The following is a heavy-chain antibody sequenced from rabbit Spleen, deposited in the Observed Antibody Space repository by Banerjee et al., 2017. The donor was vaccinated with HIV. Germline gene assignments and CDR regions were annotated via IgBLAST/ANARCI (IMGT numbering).Heavy chain of an antibody. V-gene: IGHV1S40*01. D-gene: IGHD1-1*01. CDR3: ARDLVGVIGWNFYL. CDR2: INAATGKP. Sequence: QSLEESGGGLVKPGGTLTLTCKVSGFSFSDRDVMCWVRQAPGKGLEWIACINAATGKPVYATWAKGRFTISRTSSTTVTLRMTSLTAADRATYFCARDLVGVIGWNFYLWGQGTLVTVS. J-gene: IGHJ4*01. CDR1: GFSFSDRDV.